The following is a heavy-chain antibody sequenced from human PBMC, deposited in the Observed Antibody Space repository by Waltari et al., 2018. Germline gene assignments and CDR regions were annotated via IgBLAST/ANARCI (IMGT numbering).Heavy chain of an antibody. CDR1: GGTFSSYT. V-gene: IGHV1-69*02. D-gene: IGHD6-19*01. J-gene: IGHJ2*01. Sequence: QVQLVQSGAEVKKPGSSVKVSCKASGGTFSSYTISWVRQAPGQGLEWMGRIIPILGIANDAQKFQGRVTITADKSTSTAYMELSSLRSEDTAVYYCARAGSGWSHWYFDLWGRGTLVTVSS. CDR2: IIPILGIA. CDR3: ARAGSGWSHWYFDL.